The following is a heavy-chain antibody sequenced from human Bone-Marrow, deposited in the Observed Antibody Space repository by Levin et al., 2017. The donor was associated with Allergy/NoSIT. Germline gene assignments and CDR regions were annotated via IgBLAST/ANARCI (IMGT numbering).Heavy chain of an antibody. CDR1: GFTFSNYA. CDR2: ISGGAGRT. J-gene: IGHJ6*04. V-gene: IGHV3-23*01. Sequence: QPGGSLRLSCTTSGFTFSNYAMSWVRQAPGKGLEFVSAISGGAGRTYYADSVKGRFTISRDNSKNTLYLQMSSLRADDTAVYYCALSLLFSSGWTPGMDVWGKGTTVTSP. D-gene: IGHD6-19*01. CDR3: ALSLLFSSGWTPGMDV.